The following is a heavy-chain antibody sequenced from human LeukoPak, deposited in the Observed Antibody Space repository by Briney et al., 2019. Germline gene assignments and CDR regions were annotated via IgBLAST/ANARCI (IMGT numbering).Heavy chain of an antibody. CDR3: AKPRSAYYYDSSGSDY. J-gene: IGHJ4*02. D-gene: IGHD3-22*01. CDR1: GFTFDDYA. CDR2: ISWNSGSI. V-gene: IGHV3-9*01. Sequence: AGGSLRLSCAASGFTFDDYAMHWVRHAPGKGLEWVSGISWNSGSIGYADSVKGRFTISGDNSKNTLYLQMNSLRAEDTAVYYCAKPRSAYYYDSSGSDYWGQGTLVTVSS.